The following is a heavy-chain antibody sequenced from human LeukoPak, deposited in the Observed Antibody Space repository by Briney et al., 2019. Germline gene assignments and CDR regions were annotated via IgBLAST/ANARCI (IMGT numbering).Heavy chain of an antibody. V-gene: IGHV1-46*01. Sequence: AXLSVSCKASGYTFTSYHMHWVRQAPGQGLEWMGVINPTDGTTSYAQKFQGRVTMTGDTSTTTVYMELSRLISDDTAVYYCARDLDPTEAADPNWFDPWGQGTLVTVSS. CDR2: INPTDGTT. D-gene: IGHD6-13*01. CDR3: ARDLDPTEAADPNWFDP. CDR1: GYTFTSYH. J-gene: IGHJ5*02.